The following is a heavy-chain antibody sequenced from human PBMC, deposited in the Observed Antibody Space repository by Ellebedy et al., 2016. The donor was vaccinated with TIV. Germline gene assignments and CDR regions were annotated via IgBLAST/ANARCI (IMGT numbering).Heavy chain of an antibody. D-gene: IGHD2-8*02. Sequence: GESLKISCAASGFDFTDYFMNWFRQAPGKGLEWISYISGSGTIVYYADSVKGRFTISRDSAGNSVYLQMNSLRAEDTAVYYCASDRGWCSGGTCVPPLEGYYATDVWGQGTTVTVS. CDR3: ASDRGWCSGGTCVPPLEGYYATDV. CDR1: GFDFTDYF. V-gene: IGHV3-11*01. J-gene: IGHJ6*02. CDR2: ISGSGTIV.